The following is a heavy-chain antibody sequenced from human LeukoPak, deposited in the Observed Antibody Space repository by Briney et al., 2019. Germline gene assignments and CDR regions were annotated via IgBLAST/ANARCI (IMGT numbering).Heavy chain of an antibody. V-gene: IGHV1-8*01. J-gene: IGHJ4*02. CDR3: ARGPRESSSSDY. CDR1: GYRFTNFD. D-gene: IGHD6-13*01. CDR2: MNPDNGNT. Sequence: ASVNVSCKTSGYRFTNFDINWVRQAPGQGLEWMGWMNPDNGNTDYAQKFQGRVSMSGDTSISTAFMVLSSLRSDDTAVYFCARGPRESSSSDYWGQGTLVSVSS.